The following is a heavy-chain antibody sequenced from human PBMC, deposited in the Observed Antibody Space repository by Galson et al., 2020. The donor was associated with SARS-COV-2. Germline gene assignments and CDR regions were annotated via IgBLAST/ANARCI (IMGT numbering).Heavy chain of an antibody. CDR1: EFTFSAYS. V-gene: IGHV3-21*01. CDR3: ARAGTGGYYYYMDV. CDR2: ITSTSSFI. J-gene: IGHJ6*03. D-gene: IGHD2-15*01. Sequence: GESLKISCSASEFTFSAYSMNWVRQAPGKGLEWVSSITSTSSFIFYADSVKGRFTISRDNAKNSLYLQMNSLRAEDTAVYYCARAGTGGYYYYMDVWGKGTPVTVSS.